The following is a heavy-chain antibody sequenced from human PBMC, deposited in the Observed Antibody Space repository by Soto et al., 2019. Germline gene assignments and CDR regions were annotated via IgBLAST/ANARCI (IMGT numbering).Heavy chain of an antibody. CDR1: GGSISSGGYS. CDR2: IYHSGST. Sequence: PSETLSLTCAVSGGSISSGGYSWSWIRQPPGKGLEWIGYIYHSGSTYYNPSLKSRVTISVDRSKNQFSLKLSSVTAADTAVYYCAATPAAGTNWFYPCGQGTLVTVSS. CDR3: AATPAAGTNWFYP. J-gene: IGHJ5*02. V-gene: IGHV4-30-2*01. D-gene: IGHD6-13*01.